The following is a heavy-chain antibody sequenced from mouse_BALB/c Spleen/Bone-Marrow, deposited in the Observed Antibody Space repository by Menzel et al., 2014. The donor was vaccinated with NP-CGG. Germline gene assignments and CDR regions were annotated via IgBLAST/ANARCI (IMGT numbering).Heavy chain of an antibody. J-gene: IGHJ4*01. Sequence: QVQLKESGAELVKPGASVKLSCKASGYTFTTYWMHWVRLRPGQGFEWIGEINPSNGGTNYNEKFKRQATLTVDKSSSSAYMQLTSLTSGDSAVYYCTLEFGITTKDFYALAYWGQGTSVTVSS. V-gene: IGHV1S16*01. CDR3: TLEFGITTKDFYALAY. D-gene: IGHD2-4*01. CDR2: INPSNGGT. CDR1: GYTFTTYW.